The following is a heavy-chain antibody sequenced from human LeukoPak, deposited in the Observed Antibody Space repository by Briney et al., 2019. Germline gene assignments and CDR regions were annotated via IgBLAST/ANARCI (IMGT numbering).Heavy chain of an antibody. V-gene: IGHV4-31*03. CDR2: IYYSGST. J-gene: IGHJ6*02. Sequence: SETLSLTCTVSGGSISSGGYYWSWIRQHPGKGLEWIGYIYYSGSTYYNPSLKSRVTISVDTSKNQFSLKLSSVTAADTAVYYCARDRGLFGVGNYYYYYGMDVWGQGTTVTVSS. CDR3: ARDRGLFGVGNYYYYYGMDV. CDR1: GGSISSGGYY. D-gene: IGHD3-10*01.